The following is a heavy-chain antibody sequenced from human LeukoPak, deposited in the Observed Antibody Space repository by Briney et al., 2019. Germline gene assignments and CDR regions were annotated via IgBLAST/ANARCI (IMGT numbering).Heavy chain of an antibody. Sequence: ASVKVSCKASGYTFTSYYMRWVRQAPGQGLESMVIINPSGGSTSYAQKFQGRVTMTRDTSTRTVYMELSSLRSEDTAVYYCAREGYYYDSKNKDAFDICGQGTMVTVSS. CDR3: AREGYYYDSKNKDAFDI. V-gene: IGHV1-46*01. J-gene: IGHJ3*02. CDR1: GYTFTSYY. CDR2: INPSGGST. D-gene: IGHD3-22*01.